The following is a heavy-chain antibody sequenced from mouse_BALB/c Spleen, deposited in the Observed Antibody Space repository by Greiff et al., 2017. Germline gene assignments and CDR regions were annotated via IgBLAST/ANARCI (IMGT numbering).Heavy chain of an antibody. CDR1: GFNIKDTY. Sequence: EVQLQGSGAELVKPGASVKLSCTASGFNIKDTYMHWVKQRPEQGLEWIGRIDPANGNTKYDPKFQGKATITADTSSNTAYLQLSSLTSEDTAVYYCARSYYGSTFDYWGQGTTLTVSS. J-gene: IGHJ2*01. V-gene: IGHV14-3*02. CDR3: ARSYYGSTFDY. CDR2: IDPANGNT. D-gene: IGHD1-1*01.